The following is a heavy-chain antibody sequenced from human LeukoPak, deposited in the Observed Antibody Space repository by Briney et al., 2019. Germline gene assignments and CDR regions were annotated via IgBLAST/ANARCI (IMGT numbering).Heavy chain of an antibody. CDR2: ISSGGSTI. J-gene: IGHJ4*02. CDR3: ARGGSGNHFRY. CDR1: GFTFSSYT. D-gene: IGHD3-16*01. Sequence: GGSLRLSCAASGFTFSSYTMNWVRQAPGRGLEWLSYISSGGSTILYADSVKGRFTISRDNAKNSLYLQMNSLRAEDTAVYYCARGGSGNHFRYWGQGILVCVSS. V-gene: IGHV3-48*04.